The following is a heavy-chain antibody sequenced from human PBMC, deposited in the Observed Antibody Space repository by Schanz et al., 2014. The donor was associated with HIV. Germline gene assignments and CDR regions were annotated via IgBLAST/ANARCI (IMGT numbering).Heavy chain of an antibody. CDR1: RLTFSGYS. Sequence: EVQLVESGGGLVKPGGSLRLACAGSRLTFSGYSMNWVRQAPGKGLEWVSSISGGSGDKLYADSVKGRFTVSRDNSKNTLYLQMNSLRAEDTAVYYCARLGTTDYFDYWGQGTLVTVSS. D-gene: IGHD1-7*01. CDR2: ISGGSGDK. J-gene: IGHJ4*02. V-gene: IGHV3-21*01. CDR3: ARLGTTDYFDY.